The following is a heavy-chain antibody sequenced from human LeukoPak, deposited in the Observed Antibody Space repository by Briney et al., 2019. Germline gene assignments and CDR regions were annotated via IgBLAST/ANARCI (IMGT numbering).Heavy chain of an antibody. Sequence: SETLSLTCTVSGGSISSSSYYWGWIRQPPGKGLEWIGSIYYSGSTYYNPSLKSRVTISVDTSKNQFSLKLSSVTAADTAVYYCARDFLTYYDFWSGPGCWFDPWGQGTLVTVSS. D-gene: IGHD3-3*01. J-gene: IGHJ5*02. CDR2: IYYSGST. CDR1: GGSISSSSYY. CDR3: ARDFLTYYDFWSGPGCWFDP. V-gene: IGHV4-39*07.